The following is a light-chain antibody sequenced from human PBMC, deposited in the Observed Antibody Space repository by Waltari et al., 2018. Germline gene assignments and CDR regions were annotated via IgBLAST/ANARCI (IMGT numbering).Light chain of an antibody. J-gene: IGLJ3*02. Sequence: QSVLTQPPSASGALGQRVTISCSGISSNIGSDTVNLYQQLPGTAPKLLIYNNDQRPSGVPDRFSGSKSGTSASLAISGLQSEDEADYYCVTWDESLNGPVFGGGTKLTVL. CDR1: SSNIGSDT. V-gene: IGLV1-44*01. CDR3: VTWDESLNGPV. CDR2: NND.